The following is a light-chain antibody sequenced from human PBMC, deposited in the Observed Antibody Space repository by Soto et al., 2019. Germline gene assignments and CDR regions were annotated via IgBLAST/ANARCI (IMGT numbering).Light chain of an antibody. J-gene: IGKJ5*01. CDR1: QSINNW. V-gene: IGKV1-5*03. CDR2: KAS. CDR3: QQYSSYTPIT. Sequence: DIQMTQSPSTLSASVGDRLTITCRASQSINNWLAWYQKKPGRAPKLLIYKASVLETVAPSRFSGTGSGPEFTLTINGLQTDDFATYYGQQYSSYTPITFGQGTRLEI.